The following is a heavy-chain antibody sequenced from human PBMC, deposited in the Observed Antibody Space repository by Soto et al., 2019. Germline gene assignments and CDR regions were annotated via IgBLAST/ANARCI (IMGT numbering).Heavy chain of an antibody. Sequence: SETLSLTCAVYGGSFSGYYWSWIRQPPGKGLEWIGEINHSGSTNYNPSLKSRVTISVDTSKNQVSLKLSSVTAADTAVYYCARVSGIYYYGMDVWAKGPRSP. CDR1: GGSFSGYY. J-gene: IGHJ6*02. D-gene: IGHD3-10*01. CDR3: ARVSGIYYYGMDV. CDR2: INHSGST. V-gene: IGHV4-34*01.